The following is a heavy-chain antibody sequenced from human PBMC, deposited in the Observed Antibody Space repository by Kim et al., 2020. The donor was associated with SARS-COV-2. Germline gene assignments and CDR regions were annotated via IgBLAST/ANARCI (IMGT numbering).Heavy chain of an antibody. CDR3: AKSVSYHLSPFGY. Sequence: GGSLRLSCAASGFTFSSYAMSWLRQAPGKGLEWVSAISGSGGSTYYADSVKGRFTISRDNPKHTLYLQMNSLTAEDTAVYYCAKSVSYHLSPFGYWGQGTQLNVSS. V-gene: IGHV3-23*01. D-gene: IGHD3-16*02. CDR1: GFTFSSYA. CDR2: ISGSGGST. J-gene: IGHJ4*02.